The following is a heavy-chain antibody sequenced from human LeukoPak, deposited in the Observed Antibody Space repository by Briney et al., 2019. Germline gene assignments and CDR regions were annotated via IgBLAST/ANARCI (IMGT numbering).Heavy chain of an antibody. Sequence: GGSLRLSCAASGFTFSNYAMTWVRQAPGKGLEWVSTIGGGPVYYADSVKGRFTISRDDSKNTLFLQMNSLRAEDTAIYYCAKDSFSHNGVYDALDIWGQGTMVTVSS. CDR2: IGGGPV. D-gene: IGHD2-8*01. J-gene: IGHJ3*02. CDR1: GFTFSNYA. V-gene: IGHV3-23*01. CDR3: AKDSFSHNGVYDALDI.